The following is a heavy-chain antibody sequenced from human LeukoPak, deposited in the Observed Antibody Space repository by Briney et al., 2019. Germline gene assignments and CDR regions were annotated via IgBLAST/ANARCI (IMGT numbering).Heavy chain of an antibody. J-gene: IGHJ4*02. Sequence: GESLKISCKGSGYSFTSSRIGWVRQMPGKGLVWMGIIYPGDSDTRYSPSFQGQVTISADKSISTAYLQWSSLKASDTAMYYCARLGVYYDFWSGPTDYWGQGTLVTVSS. D-gene: IGHD3-3*01. CDR3: ARLGVYYDFWSGPTDY. V-gene: IGHV5-51*01. CDR2: IYPGDSDT. CDR1: GYSFTSSR.